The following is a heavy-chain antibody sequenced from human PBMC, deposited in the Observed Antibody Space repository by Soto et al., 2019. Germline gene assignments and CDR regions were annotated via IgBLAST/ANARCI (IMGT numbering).Heavy chain of an antibody. D-gene: IGHD2-2*01. CDR1: GFTFSSYS. V-gene: IGHV3-48*02. Sequence: ETLRLSCAASGFTFSSYSMNWVRQAPGKGLEWVSYISSSSSTIYYADSVKGRFTISRDNAKNSLYLQMNSLRDEDTAVYYCARDRVPARYYYYYYGMDVWGQGTTVTVSS. J-gene: IGHJ6*02. CDR2: ISSSSSTI. CDR3: ARDRVPARYYYYYYGMDV.